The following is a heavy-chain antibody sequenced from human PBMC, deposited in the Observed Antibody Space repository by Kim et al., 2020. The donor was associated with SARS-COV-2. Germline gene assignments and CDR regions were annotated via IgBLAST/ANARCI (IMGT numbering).Heavy chain of an antibody. D-gene: IGHD2-2*01. J-gene: IGHJ3*02. CDR3: ARGQGRGVVVPAASHAFDI. Sequence: SRVTISVDPSKNQFSLKLSSVTAADTAVYYCARGQGRGVVVPAASHAFDIWGQGTMVTVSS. V-gene: IGHV4-34*01.